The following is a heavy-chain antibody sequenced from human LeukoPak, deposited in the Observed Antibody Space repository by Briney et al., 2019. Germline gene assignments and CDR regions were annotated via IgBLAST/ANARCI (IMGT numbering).Heavy chain of an antibody. V-gene: IGHV3-30*02. CDR3: ARVSSMLRGPLVIYYFDF. J-gene: IGHJ4*02. Sequence: GGSLRLSCAASGFTFSSYGMHWVRQAPGKGLEWVAFIRYDGSNKYYADSVKGLFTISRDNSKNTLYLQMNSLRVEDTAVYYCARVSSMLRGPLVIYYFDFWGQGTLVTVSS. CDR1: GFTFSSYG. CDR2: IRYDGSNK. D-gene: IGHD3-10*01.